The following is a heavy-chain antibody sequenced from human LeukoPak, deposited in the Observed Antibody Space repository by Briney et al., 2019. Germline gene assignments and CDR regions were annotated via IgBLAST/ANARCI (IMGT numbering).Heavy chain of an antibody. CDR1: GFTFSSYS. J-gene: IGHJ4*02. CDR2: ISSSSYI. Sequence: GGSLRLSCAASGFTFSSYSMNWVRQAPGKGLEWVSSISSSSYIYYADSVKGRFTISRDNAKNSLYLQMNSLRAEDTAVYYCARVYCSSTSCYYFDYWGQGTLVTVSS. D-gene: IGHD2-2*01. CDR3: ARVYCSSTSCYYFDY. V-gene: IGHV3-21*01.